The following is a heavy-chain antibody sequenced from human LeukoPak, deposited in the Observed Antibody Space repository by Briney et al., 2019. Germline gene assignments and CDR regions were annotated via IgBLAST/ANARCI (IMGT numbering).Heavy chain of an antibody. Sequence: PSETLSLTCAVYGGSFSGYDWSWIRQAPGKGLEWIGEINHSGSTNYNASLKSRGTISVDTSKNQFSLRLSSVTAADTAVYFCAPRGDIEHSYGYGKWFDPWGQGTRVTVSS. CDR3: APRGDIEHSYGYGKWFDP. V-gene: IGHV4-34*01. J-gene: IGHJ5*02. D-gene: IGHD5-18*01. CDR1: GGSFSGYD. CDR2: INHSGST.